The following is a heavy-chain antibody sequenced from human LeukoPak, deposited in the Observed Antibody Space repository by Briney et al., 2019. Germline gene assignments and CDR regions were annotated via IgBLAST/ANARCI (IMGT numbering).Heavy chain of an antibody. J-gene: IGHJ5*02. Sequence: SETLALTCSVSGGSVTSYYWNWVRQTPGKGLEWIGYISNSETTDYGPSFKSRVTMSLDTSKNQFSLKLSSVTAADTGVYYCARGYCSDERCPVFPSWGQGTLVTVSS. CDR2: ISNSETT. CDR3: ARGYCSDERCPVFPS. V-gene: IGHV4-59*02. CDR1: GGSVTSYY. D-gene: IGHD2-15*01.